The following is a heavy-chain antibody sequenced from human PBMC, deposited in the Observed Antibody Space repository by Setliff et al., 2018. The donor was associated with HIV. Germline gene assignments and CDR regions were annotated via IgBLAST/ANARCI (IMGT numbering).Heavy chain of an antibody. CDR1: GYIFRNHY. V-gene: IGHV1-46*01. D-gene: IGHD3-10*01. CDR3: ARDYYYYGSGSFGLDY. CDR2: INPENGDT. J-gene: IGHJ4*02. Sequence: GASVKVSCKASGYIFRNHYIHWVRQAPGKGLEWMAMINPENGDTINAQKFQGRITLASDTSTSTVYMELSSLTHEDTAVYYCARDYYYYGSGSFGLDYWGQGTPVTVSS.